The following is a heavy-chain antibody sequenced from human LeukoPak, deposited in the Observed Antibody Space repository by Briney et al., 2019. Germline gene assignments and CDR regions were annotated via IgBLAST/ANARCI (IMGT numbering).Heavy chain of an antibody. D-gene: IGHD5-24*01. V-gene: IGHV1-69*06. J-gene: IGHJ4*02. CDR2: IIPIFGTA. Sequence: GASVKVSCKASGGTFSSYAISWVRQAPGQGLEWMGGIIPIFGTANYAQKFEGRVTITADKSTSTAYMELSSLRSEDTAVYYCARGQDGYNYSIWGQGTLVTVSS. CDR3: ARGQDGYNYSI. CDR1: GGTFSSYA.